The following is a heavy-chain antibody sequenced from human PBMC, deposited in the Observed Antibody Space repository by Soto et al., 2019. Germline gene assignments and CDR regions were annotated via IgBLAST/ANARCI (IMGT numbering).Heavy chain of an antibody. V-gene: IGHV3-64D*06. CDR3: VKDGDIYIAGRRTPIYFDY. J-gene: IGHJ4*02. CDR2: ISSNGGST. Sequence: PWWSLRLSCSASVFTCSSYAMHWVRQAPGKGLEYVSAISSNGGSTYHADSVKGRFTISRDNSKNTLYLQMSSLRAEDTAVYYCVKDGDIYIAGRRTPIYFDYWGQGTLVTVS. D-gene: IGHD6-6*01. CDR1: VFTCSSYA.